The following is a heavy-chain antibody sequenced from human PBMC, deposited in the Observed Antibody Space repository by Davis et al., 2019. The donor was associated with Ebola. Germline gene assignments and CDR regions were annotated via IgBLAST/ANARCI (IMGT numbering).Heavy chain of an antibody. CDR2: IYYSGST. CDR3: ASQGHSSGWSWFDP. J-gene: IGHJ5*02. D-gene: IGHD6-19*01. CDR1: GGSISSGDYY. Sequence: SETLSLTCTVSGGSISSGDYYWSWIRQPPGKGLEWIGYIYYSGSTYYNPSLKSRVTISVDTSKNQFSLKLSSVTAADTAVYYCASQGHSSGWSWFDPWGQGTLVTVSS. V-gene: IGHV4-30-4*01.